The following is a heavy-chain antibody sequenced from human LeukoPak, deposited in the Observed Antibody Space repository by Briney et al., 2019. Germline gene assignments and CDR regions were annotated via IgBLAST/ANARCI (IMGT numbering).Heavy chain of an antibody. CDR1: GITFSSYG. V-gene: IGHV3-23*01. D-gene: IGHD3-22*01. CDR2: ISSTGGTT. J-gene: IGHJ4*02. Sequence: GGTLRLSCAASGITFSSYGMSWVRQAPGKGLEWVSSISSTGGTTYYADSVKGRFTISRDNSKNTLYLQMNSLTADDTAVYYCARGDPYDTTGYPSDYWGQGTLVTVSS. CDR3: ARGDPYDTTGYPSDY.